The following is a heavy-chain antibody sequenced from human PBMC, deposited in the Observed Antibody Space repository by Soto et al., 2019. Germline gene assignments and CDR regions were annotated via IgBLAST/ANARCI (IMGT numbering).Heavy chain of an antibody. Sequence: QVQLVESGGGVVQPGRSLRLSCAASGFNFRTYGMLWVRQAPGKGLEWVAVLWYDGSNKYYADSVKGRFTISRDNSKNTLYLQMDSGRGEDTAVYYCGGGYDFVDYWGQGTLVTVSS. CDR3: GGGYDFVDY. D-gene: IGHD5-12*01. CDR1: GFNFRTYG. V-gene: IGHV3-33*01. CDR2: LWYDGSNK. J-gene: IGHJ4*02.